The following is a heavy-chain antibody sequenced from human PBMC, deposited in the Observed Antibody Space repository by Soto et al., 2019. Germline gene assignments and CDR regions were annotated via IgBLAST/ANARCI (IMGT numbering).Heavy chain of an antibody. CDR1: GGTFSSYA. D-gene: IGHD3-3*01. J-gene: IGHJ4*02. Sequence: ASVKVSCKASGGTFSSYAISWVRQAPGQGLEWMGGIIPIFGTANYAQKFQGRVTITADESTSTAYMELSSLRSEDTAVYYCARGLTYYDFWSGYYTTPFDYWGQGTLVTVSS. CDR3: ARGLTYYDFWSGYYTTPFDY. CDR2: IIPIFGTA. V-gene: IGHV1-69*13.